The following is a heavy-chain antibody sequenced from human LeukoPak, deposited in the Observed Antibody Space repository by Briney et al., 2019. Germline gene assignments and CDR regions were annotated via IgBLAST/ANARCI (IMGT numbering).Heavy chain of an antibody. D-gene: IGHD3-22*01. Sequence: ASVKASCKASGYTLADYYMHWVRQAPGQGLEWMGWINPNSGVTKSAQKFQGRVTMTRDTSISTAYMELSRLRSDDTAVYYCAREDTSGYLRGENYFDYWGQGTLVTVSS. J-gene: IGHJ4*02. V-gene: IGHV1-2*02. CDR1: GYTLADYY. CDR3: AREDTSGYLRGENYFDY. CDR2: INPNSGVT.